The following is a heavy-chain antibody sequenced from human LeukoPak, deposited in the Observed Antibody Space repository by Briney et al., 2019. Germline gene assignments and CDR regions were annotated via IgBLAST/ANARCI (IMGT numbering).Heavy chain of an antibody. V-gene: IGHV3-23*01. CDR3: AKGRGTTVTSAANY. D-gene: IGHD4-17*01. CDR2: IGGSGDNT. J-gene: IGHJ4*02. Sequence: GGSLRLSCAASGFTFSSYAMSWVRQAPGKGLEWVSSIGGSGDNTFYADSVKDRFTISRDNSKNTLFLQMNSLRAEDTAVYYCAKGRGTTVTSAANYWGQGALVTVSS. CDR1: GFTFSSYA.